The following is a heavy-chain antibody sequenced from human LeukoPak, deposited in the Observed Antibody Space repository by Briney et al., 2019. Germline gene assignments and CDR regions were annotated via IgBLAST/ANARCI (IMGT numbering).Heavy chain of an antibody. J-gene: IGHJ4*02. CDR2: IKSDGSEK. Sequence: GESLRLSCAGSTYMFNNYWMTWVRQAPGKGLEWVANIKSDGSEKYFVDSVEGRFTIARDNAKKSLYLQMNSLRPEDTAVYYCTGGQLIVSWGQGTLVTVSS. V-gene: IGHV3-7*01. CDR1: TYMFNNYW. D-gene: IGHD5-18*01. CDR3: TGGQLIVS.